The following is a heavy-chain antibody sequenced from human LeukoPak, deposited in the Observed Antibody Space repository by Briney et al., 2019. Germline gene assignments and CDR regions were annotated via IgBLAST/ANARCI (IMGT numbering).Heavy chain of an antibody. V-gene: IGHV5-51*01. D-gene: IGHD6-19*01. CDR3: AGPMAVAGIGAFDI. J-gene: IGHJ3*02. CDR1: GYRISSYW. CDR2: IYPGDSDT. Sequence: ESLRISGKVTGYRISSYWICWVFQILGKVFEYMRIIYPGDSDTRYSPSFQGKVTISADKSISTAYLQWSSLKASDTAMYYCAGPMAVAGIGAFDIWGQGTMVTVSS.